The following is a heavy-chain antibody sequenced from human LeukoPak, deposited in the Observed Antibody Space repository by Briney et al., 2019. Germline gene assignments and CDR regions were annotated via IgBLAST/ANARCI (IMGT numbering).Heavy chain of an antibody. CDR1: GGSISSYY. J-gene: IGHJ5*02. CDR3: ARGTTPLDNWFDP. Sequence: PSETLSLTCTVSGGSISSYYWSWTRQPPGKGLEWIGYIYYSGSTNYNPSLKSRVTISVDTSKNQFSLKLSSVTAADTAVYYCARGTTPLDNWFDPWGQGTLVTVSS. D-gene: IGHD2/OR15-2a*01. CDR2: IYYSGST. V-gene: IGHV4-59*01.